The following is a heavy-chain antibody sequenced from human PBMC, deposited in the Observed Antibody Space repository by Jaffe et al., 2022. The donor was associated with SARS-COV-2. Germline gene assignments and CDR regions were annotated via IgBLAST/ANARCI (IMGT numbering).Heavy chain of an antibody. CDR3: ARLNVQLERPGHAFDI. J-gene: IGHJ3*02. D-gene: IGHD1-1*01. V-gene: IGHV4-59*08. CDR2: IYYSGST. CDR1: GGSISSYY. Sequence: QVQLQESGPGLVKPSETLSLTCTVSGGSISSYYWSWIRQPPGKGLEWIGYIYYSGSTNYNPSLKSRVTISVDTSKNQFSLKLSSVTAADTAVYYCARLNVQLERPGHAFDIWGQGTMVTVSS.